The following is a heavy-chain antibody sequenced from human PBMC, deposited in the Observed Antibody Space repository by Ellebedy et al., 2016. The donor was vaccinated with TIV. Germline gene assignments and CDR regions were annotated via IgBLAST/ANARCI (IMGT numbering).Heavy chain of an antibody. CDR1: GFTFSSYA. CDR3: AKSPRDDYGGNSGFDAFDI. CDR2: ITGSGSRT. V-gene: IGHV3-23*01. Sequence: GESLKISCAASGFTFSSYAMSWVRQAPGKGLEWVSTITGSGSRTDYADSVKGRFIFSRDNSKNTLYLHMNSLRAEDTAVYYCAKSPRDDYGGNSGFDAFDIWGQGTMVTVSS. J-gene: IGHJ3*02. D-gene: IGHD4-23*01.